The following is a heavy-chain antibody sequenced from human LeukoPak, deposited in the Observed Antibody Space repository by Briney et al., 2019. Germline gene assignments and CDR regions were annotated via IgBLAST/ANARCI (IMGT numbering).Heavy chain of an antibody. CDR3: AKGYYSSSYVDY. V-gene: IGHV3-33*06. J-gene: IGHJ4*02. D-gene: IGHD6-6*01. Sequence: GGSQRLSCAASGFTFSSYGMHWVRQAPGKGLEWVAVIWYDGSNKYYADSVKGRFTISRDNSKNTLYLQMNSLRAEDTAVYYCAKGYYSSSYVDYWGQGTLVTVSS. CDR2: IWYDGSNK. CDR1: GFTFSSYG.